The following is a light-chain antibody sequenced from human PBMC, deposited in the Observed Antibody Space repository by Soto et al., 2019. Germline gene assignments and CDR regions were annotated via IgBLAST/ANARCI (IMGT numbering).Light chain of an antibody. CDR1: QSVGSSY. CDR2: GAS. V-gene: IGKV3-20*01. J-gene: IGKJ1*01. CDR3: QHYGNSPGT. Sequence: EIVLTQSPGTLSLSPGERATLSCRASQSVGSSYLAWYQQKPGQAPRLLIYGASSRATGIPDRFSGSGSGTDFTLTISRLEPEDFAVYYCQHYGNSPGTFGQGTK.